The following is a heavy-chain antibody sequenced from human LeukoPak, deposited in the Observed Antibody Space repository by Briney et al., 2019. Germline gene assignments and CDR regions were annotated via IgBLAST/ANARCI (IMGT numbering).Heavy chain of an antibody. V-gene: IGHV3-30*02. D-gene: IGHD3-10*01. CDR3: ARGARGSGTASDY. J-gene: IGHJ4*02. CDR2: IRYDGSNK. Sequence: GGYLRLSCAASGFTFSSYGMHWVRQAPGKGLEWVAFIRYDGSNKYYADSVKGRFTISRDNAKNTLHLQMNSLRAEDTAVYYCARGARGSGTASDYWGQGTLVTVSS. CDR1: GFTFSSYG.